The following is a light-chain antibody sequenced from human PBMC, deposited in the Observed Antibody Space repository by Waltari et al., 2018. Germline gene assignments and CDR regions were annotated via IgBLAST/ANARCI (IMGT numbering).Light chain of an antibody. Sequence: IEMTQSPATLSVSPGERATLSCRPSQNVGTKLAWYQQKPGLAPRLLIYYAFTRATGIPARFSGSGSGTEFTLTISSLQSEDLALYHCLQYHYWPPWTFGQGTKVEVK. V-gene: IGKV3-15*01. J-gene: IGKJ1*01. CDR1: QNVGTK. CDR2: YAF. CDR3: LQYHYWPPWT.